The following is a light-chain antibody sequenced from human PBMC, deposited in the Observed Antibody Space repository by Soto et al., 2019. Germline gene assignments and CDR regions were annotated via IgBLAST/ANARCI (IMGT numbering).Light chain of an antibody. Sequence: DIQMTQSPSTLSASVGDRVTITCRASQSISSWLAWYQHKPGKAPKLLIYKASSLESGVPSRFSGSGSGTEFTLAISSXQADDFATYYCQQYKSYSLTFGGGTKVDIK. V-gene: IGKV1-5*03. CDR3: QQYKSYSLT. CDR2: KAS. J-gene: IGKJ4*01. CDR1: QSISSW.